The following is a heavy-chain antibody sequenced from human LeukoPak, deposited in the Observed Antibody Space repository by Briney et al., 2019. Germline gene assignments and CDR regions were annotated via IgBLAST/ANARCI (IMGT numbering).Heavy chain of an antibody. Sequence: PGGSLRLSCAASGFTFSSYGMHWVRQAPGKGLEWVAFIRYDGSNKYYADSVKGRFTISRDNSKNTLYLQMNSLRAEDTAVYYCARAYCSGGSCYSGYYYYYMDVWGKGTTVTISS. V-gene: IGHV3-30*02. CDR2: IRYDGSNK. D-gene: IGHD2-15*01. J-gene: IGHJ6*03. CDR3: ARAYCSGGSCYSGYYYYYMDV. CDR1: GFTFSSYG.